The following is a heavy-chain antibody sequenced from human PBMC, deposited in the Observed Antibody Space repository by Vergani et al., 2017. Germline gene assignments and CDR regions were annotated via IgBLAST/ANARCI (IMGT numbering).Heavy chain of an antibody. CDR3: ARELIVDIVATITGFDY. CDR1: GYTFTSYY. CDR2: INPSGGST. Sequence: QVQLVQSGAEVKKPGASVKVSCKASGYTFTSYYMHWVRQAPGQGLEWMGIINPSGGSTSYAQKFQGRVTMTRDTSTSTVYMELRSLRSEDTAVYYCARELIVDIVATITGFDYWGQGTLVTVSS. D-gene: IGHD5-12*01. V-gene: IGHV1-46*01. J-gene: IGHJ4*02.